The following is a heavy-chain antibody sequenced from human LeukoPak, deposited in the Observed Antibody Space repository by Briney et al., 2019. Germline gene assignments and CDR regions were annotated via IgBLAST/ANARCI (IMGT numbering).Heavy chain of an antibody. CDR3: ARARPGNDGGNFDY. Sequence: SETLSLTCTVSGGSIRSYYWSWSRQPPGKGLEWIGFIYYSGDTYYNPSLKSRVTISVDTSKNQFSPKLSSVTAADTAVYYCARARPGNDGGNFDYWGQGTLVTVSS. J-gene: IGHJ4*02. D-gene: IGHD1-1*01. V-gene: IGHV4-59*01. CDR2: IYYSGDT. CDR1: GGSIRSYY.